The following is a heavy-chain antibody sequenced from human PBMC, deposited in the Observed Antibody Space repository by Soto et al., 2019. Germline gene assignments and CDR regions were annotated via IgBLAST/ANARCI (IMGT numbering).Heavy chain of an antibody. J-gene: IGHJ5*01. CDR3: AKEGQAHCSGGTCFSGWFDS. CDR1: GFTFRSYA. Sequence: QVQLVESGGGVVQPGKSLRLSCVASGFTFRSYAMHWVRQAPGQWLEWVAFTSYDGSKKDYAESVKGRFTVSRGNFESILYLEMNSLRPEDTAVYYCAKEGQAHCSGGTCFSGWFDSWGHGTQVTVSS. D-gene: IGHD2-15*01. V-gene: IGHV3-30*18. CDR2: TSYDGSKK.